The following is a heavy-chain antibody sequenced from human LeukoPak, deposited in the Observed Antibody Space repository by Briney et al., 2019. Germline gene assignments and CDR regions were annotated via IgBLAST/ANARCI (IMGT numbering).Heavy chain of an antibody. J-gene: IGHJ5*02. CDR3: ARRASITMVRGVDNWFDP. V-gene: IGHV3-33*01. D-gene: IGHD3-10*01. CDR1: GLTFSSYG. CDR2: IWYDGSNK. Sequence: GGSLRLSCAASGLTFSSYGMHWVRQAPGKGLEWVAVIWYDGSNKYYADSVKGRFTISRDNSKNTLYLQMNSLRVEDTAVYYCARRASITMVRGVDNWFDPWGQGTLVTVSS.